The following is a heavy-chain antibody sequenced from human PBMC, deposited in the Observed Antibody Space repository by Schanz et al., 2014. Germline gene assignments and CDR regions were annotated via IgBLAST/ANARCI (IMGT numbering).Heavy chain of an antibody. Sequence: QVQLVQSGAEVKKPGSSVKVSCKASGDTFRSYTINWVRHAPGQGLEWMGRIIPITGITNYAQKFQGRVTFTADKSTSTAYMELSSLRYEDTAVYYCARSNYYDNSDYYNSFDYWGQGTLVTVAS. CDR3: ARSNYYDNSDYYNSFDY. J-gene: IGHJ4*02. D-gene: IGHD3-22*01. CDR2: IIPITGIT. V-gene: IGHV1-69*02. CDR1: GDTFRSYT.